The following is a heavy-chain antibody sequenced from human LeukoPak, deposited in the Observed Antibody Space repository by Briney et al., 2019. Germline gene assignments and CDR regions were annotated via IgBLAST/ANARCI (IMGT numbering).Heavy chain of an antibody. CDR1: GGSISSYY. CDR2: IYYSGST. J-gene: IGHJ4*02. Sequence: SETLSLTCTVSGGSISSYYWSWIRQPPGKGLEWIGYIYYSGSTNYNPSLKSRVTISVDTSKNQFSLKLSSVTAADTAVYYCARDSGIVGDAFDYWGQGTLVTVSS. D-gene: IGHD1-26*01. V-gene: IGHV4-59*12. CDR3: ARDSGIVGDAFDY.